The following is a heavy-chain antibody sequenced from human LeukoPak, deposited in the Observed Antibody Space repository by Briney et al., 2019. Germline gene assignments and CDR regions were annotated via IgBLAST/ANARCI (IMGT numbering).Heavy chain of an antibody. CDR3: ARVGVVPAATDNWFDP. J-gene: IGHJ5*02. CDR1: GYTFTSYY. V-gene: IGHV1-18*04. CDR2: ISAYNGNT. D-gene: IGHD2-2*01. Sequence: ASVKVSCKAAGYTFTSYYMHWVRQAPGQRLEWMGWISAYNGNTNYAQKLQGRVTMTTDTSTSTAYMELRSLRSDDTAVYYCARVGVVPAATDNWFDPWGQGTLVTVSS.